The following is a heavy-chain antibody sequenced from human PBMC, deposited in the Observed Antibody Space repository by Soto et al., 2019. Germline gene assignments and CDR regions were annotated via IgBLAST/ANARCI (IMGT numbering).Heavy chain of an antibody. J-gene: IGHJ4*02. CDR2: IKGSGGSI. CDR3: LKSWGGGSSIFQN. D-gene: IGHD6-19*01. Sequence: GGSLRLSCAASGFTFTSYAMSWVRQAPGKGLEWVSTIKGSGGSIYYTDSVKGRFTISKDNSNNTLYLQMNSLRADDTAIYYWLKSWGGGSSIFQNWSLGSLVTVSS. CDR1: GFTFTSYA. V-gene: IGHV3-23*01.